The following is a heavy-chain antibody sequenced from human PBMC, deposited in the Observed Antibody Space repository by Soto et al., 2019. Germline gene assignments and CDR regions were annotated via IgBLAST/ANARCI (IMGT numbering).Heavy chain of an antibody. CDR1: GVTPRRRA. CDR2: ISGSGGST. D-gene: IGHD2-21*01. CDR3: AKAGRSYCCGDGGYSWYFYY. V-gene: IGHV3-23*01. Sequence: GGARRDSWGGSGVTPRRRAHSLGRPGPGKGTEGVSAISGSGGSTYYADSVKGRFTISRDNSKNTLYLQMNSLRAEDTAVYYCAKAGRSYCCGDGGYSWYFYYWGQRSPVTVS. J-gene: IGHJ4*02.